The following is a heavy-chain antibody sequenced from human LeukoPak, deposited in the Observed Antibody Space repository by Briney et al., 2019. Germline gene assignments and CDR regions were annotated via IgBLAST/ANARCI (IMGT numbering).Heavy chain of an antibody. CDR2: ISSSGSTI. J-gene: IGHJ4*02. V-gene: IGHV3-11*01. Sequence: GGSLRLSCAASGFTFSDYYMSWIRQAPGKGLEGGSYISSSGSTIYYADSVKGRFTISRDNAKNSLYLQMNSLRAEDTAVYYCARLWSGYYPYFDYWGQGTLVTVSS. CDR3: ARLWSGYYPYFDY. D-gene: IGHD3-3*01. CDR1: GFTFSDYY.